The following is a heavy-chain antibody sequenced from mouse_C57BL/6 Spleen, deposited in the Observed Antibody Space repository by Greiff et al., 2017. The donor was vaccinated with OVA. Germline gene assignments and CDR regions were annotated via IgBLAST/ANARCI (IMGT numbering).Heavy chain of an antibody. CDR1: GYTFPSYW. Sequence: QVQLQQPGAELVMPGASVKLSCKASGYTFPSYWMHWVKQRPGQGLEWIGEIDPSDSYTNYNQKFTGKSTLTVDKSSSTAYMQLSSLTSEDSAVYYCARRTAQATYGFAYWGQGTLVTVSA. V-gene: IGHV1-69*01. D-gene: IGHD3-2*02. CDR2: IDPSDSYT. J-gene: IGHJ3*01. CDR3: ARRTAQATYGFAY.